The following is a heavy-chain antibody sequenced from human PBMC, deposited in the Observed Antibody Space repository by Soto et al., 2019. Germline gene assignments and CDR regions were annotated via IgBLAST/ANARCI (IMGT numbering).Heavy chain of an antibody. J-gene: IGHJ4*02. CDR2: IYSGGST. Sequence: GVSQRLRRAASEGNSVSNYRSCVLQAPGKGLEWVSVIYSGGSTYYADSVKGRFTISRDNSKNTLYLQMNSLRAEDTAVYYCARNTTMAPLLVYRGQGTLVNVSS. V-gene: IGHV3-53*01. CDR1: EGNSVSNY. D-gene: IGHD3-10*01. CDR3: ARNTTMAPLLVY.